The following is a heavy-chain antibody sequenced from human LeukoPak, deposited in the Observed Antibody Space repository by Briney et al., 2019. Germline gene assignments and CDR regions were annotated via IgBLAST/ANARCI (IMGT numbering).Heavy chain of an antibody. J-gene: IGHJ5*02. Sequence: GSSVKVSCKASGGTFSSYAISWVRQAPGQGLEWMGRIIPILGIANYAQKFQGRVTITADKSPSTAYMELSSLRSEDTAVYHCAREIGNWNDGENWFDPWGQGTLVTVSS. CDR3: AREIGNWNDGENWFDP. CDR2: IIPILGIA. V-gene: IGHV1-69*04. CDR1: GGTFSSYA. D-gene: IGHD1-20*01.